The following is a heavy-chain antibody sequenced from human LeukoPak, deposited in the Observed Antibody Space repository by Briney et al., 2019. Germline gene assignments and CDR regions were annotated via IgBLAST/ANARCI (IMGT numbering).Heavy chain of an antibody. J-gene: IGHJ1*01. Sequence: GGSLRLSWAAAGFSFDDNAMYWVRQTPGKGLEWVSLISGDGATTYYADSVKGRFNISRDNSKRSLYLQMNSLRSEDSALYYCTKNYQGGGFQHWGQGTLVIVSS. V-gene: IGHV3-43*02. CDR1: GFSFDDNA. CDR2: ISGDGATT. CDR3: TKNYQGGGFQH. D-gene: IGHD3-16*01.